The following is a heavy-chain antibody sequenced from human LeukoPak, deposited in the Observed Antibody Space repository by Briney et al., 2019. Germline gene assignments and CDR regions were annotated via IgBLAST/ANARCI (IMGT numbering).Heavy chain of an antibody. CDR3: ARDRRDYYDSSGYYTYYYDY. D-gene: IGHD3-22*01. CDR1: GGSISNTNYY. CDR2: IYYSGST. V-gene: IGHV4-39*07. Sequence: PSETLSLTCTVSGGSISNTNYYWGWIRQPPGKGLEWIGSIYYSGSTYYNPSLKSRVTISVDTSENQFSLKLSSVTAADTAVYYCARDRRDYYDSSGYYTYYYDYWGQGTLVTVSS. J-gene: IGHJ4*02.